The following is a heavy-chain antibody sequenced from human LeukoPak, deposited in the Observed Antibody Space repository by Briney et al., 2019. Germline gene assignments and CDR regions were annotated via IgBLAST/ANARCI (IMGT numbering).Heavy chain of an antibody. V-gene: IGHV1-8*02. CDR2: MNPNSGNT. CDR1: GYTFTSYG. Sequence: ASVKVSCKASGYTFTSYGISWVRQAPGQGLEWMGWMNPNSGNTGYAQKFQGRVTMTRNTSISTAYMELSSLRSEDTAVYYCARPGRNRGYYFDYWGQGTLVTVSS. CDR3: ARPGRNRGYYFDY. D-gene: IGHD6-25*01. J-gene: IGHJ4*02.